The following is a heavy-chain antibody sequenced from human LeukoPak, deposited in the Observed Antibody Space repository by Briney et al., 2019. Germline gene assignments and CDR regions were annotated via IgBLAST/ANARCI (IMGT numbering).Heavy chain of an antibody. Sequence: SETLSLTCTVSGGSISSSSYYWGWIRQPPGKGLEWIGRIYYSGSTYYNPSLKSRVTISVDTSKNQLSLKLSSVTAADTAVYYCARVTYYYDSSGYYRPYYFDYWGQGTLVTVSS. J-gene: IGHJ4*02. CDR2: IYYSGST. D-gene: IGHD3-22*01. CDR1: GGSISSSSYY. V-gene: IGHV4-39*07. CDR3: ARVTYYYDSSGYYRPYYFDY.